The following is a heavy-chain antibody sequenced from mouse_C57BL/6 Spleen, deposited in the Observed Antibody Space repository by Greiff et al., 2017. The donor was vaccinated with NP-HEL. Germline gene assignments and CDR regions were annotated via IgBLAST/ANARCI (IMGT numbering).Heavy chain of an antibody. V-gene: IGHV1-81*01. CDR2: IYPRSGNT. CDR1: GYTFTSYG. CDR3: ARRDYGSSPSWYFDV. J-gene: IGHJ1*03. Sequence: VMLVESGAELARPGASVKLPCKASGYTFTSYGISWVKQRTGQGLEWIGEIYPRSGNTYYNEKFKGKATLTADKSSSTAYMELRSLTSEDSAVYFCARRDYGSSPSWYFDVWGTGTTVTVSS. D-gene: IGHD1-1*01.